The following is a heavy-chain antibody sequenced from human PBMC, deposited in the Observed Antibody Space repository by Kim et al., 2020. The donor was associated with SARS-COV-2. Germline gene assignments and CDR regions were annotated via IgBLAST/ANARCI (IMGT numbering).Heavy chain of an antibody. CDR3: ARAQNYAWFDL. J-gene: IGHJ5*02. V-gene: IGHV4-31*03. CDR2: IYYRGTT. CDR1: GGSFSSGGYY. Sequence: SETLSLTCTVSGGSFSSGGYYWSWIRQPAGKGLEWIGYIYYRGTTYYSPSLKSRVSISLDTSKNQFSLNLSSATAADTAVYYCARAQNYAWFDLWGQGTL. D-gene: IGHD3-16*01.